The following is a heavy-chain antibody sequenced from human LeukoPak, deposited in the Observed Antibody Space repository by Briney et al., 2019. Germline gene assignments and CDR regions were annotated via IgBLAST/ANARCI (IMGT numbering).Heavy chain of an antibody. CDR2: IYNSGSA. CDR3: ARHVVVPAPMVDP. D-gene: IGHD2-2*01. V-gene: IGHV4-59*08. J-gene: IGHJ5*02. Sequence: KASETLSLTCTVSRGSISGYYWSWIRQPPGKGLEWIGNIYNSGSANYNPSLKSRVTISVDKSKNQFSLKLNSVPAADTAGYYCARHVVVPAPMVDPWGQGTLVTVSS. CDR1: RGSISGYY.